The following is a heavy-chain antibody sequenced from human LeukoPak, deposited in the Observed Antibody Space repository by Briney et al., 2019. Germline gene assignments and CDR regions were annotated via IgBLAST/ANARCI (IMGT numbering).Heavy chain of an antibody. CDR3: ARDRGTGGYIFDY. Sequence: PGGSLRLSCAASGLTVSSNSMRWVRQAPGKGLEGVSVIYGGGAMFYADFVKGRFTISRDNSKNTVYLQMNSLRAEDTAVYYCARDRGTGGYIFDYWGRGTLVTVSS. D-gene: IGHD2-8*02. CDR1: GLTVSSNS. CDR2: IYGGGAM. J-gene: IGHJ4*02. V-gene: IGHV3-53*01.